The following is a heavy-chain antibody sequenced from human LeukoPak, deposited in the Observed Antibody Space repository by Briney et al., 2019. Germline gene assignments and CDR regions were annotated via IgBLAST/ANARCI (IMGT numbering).Heavy chain of an antibody. CDR2: IIPILGIA. CDR1: GGTFSSYA. V-gene: IGHV1-69*04. J-gene: IGHJ6*02. Sequence: SVKVSCKASGGTFSSYAISWVRQAPGQGLEWMGRIIPILGIANYAQKFQGRVTITADKSTSTAYMELSSLRSEDTAVYYCARDLGRYDSSGYHYGNYYYYGMDVWGQGTTVTVSS. D-gene: IGHD3-22*01. CDR3: ARDLGRYDSSGYHYGNYYYYGMDV.